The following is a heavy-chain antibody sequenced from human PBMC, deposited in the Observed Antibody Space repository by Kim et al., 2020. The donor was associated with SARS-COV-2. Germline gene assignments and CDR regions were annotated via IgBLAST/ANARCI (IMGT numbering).Heavy chain of an antibody. V-gene: IGHV1-69*13. Sequence: SVKVSCKASGGTFSSYAISWVRQAPGQGLEWMGGIIPIFGTANYAQKFQCRVTITADESTSTAYMELSSLRSEDTAVYYCARAAEDGDYGGPYFDYWGQGTLVTVSS. CDR3: ARAAEDGDYGGPYFDY. CDR1: GGTFSSYA. J-gene: IGHJ4*02. CDR2: IIPIFGTA. D-gene: IGHD4-17*01.